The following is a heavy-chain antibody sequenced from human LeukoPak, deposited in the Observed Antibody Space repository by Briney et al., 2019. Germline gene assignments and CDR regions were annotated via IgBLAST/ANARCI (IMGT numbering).Heavy chain of an antibody. CDR1: GFTFSNFW. D-gene: IGHD1-1*01. J-gene: IGHJ4*02. CDR3: ARGDDFSGDH. Sequence: PGGSLRLTCAVSGFTFSNFWMSWVRQAPGRGLEWVANIHPEGNEKYHVESVKGRFTISRDNTKNLLFLQMNALRVEDTAVYHCARGDDFSGDHWGQGTLVTVSS. V-gene: IGHV3-7*04. CDR2: IHPEGNEK.